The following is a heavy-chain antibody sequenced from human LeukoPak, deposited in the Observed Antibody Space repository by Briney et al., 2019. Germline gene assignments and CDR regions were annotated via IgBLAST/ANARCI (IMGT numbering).Heavy chain of an antibody. V-gene: IGHV4-34*01. J-gene: IGHJ3*01. Sequence: LETLSLTCVINGGSFSSYYWSWIRQVPGKGLEWIGEINQGGSTNFNPSLESRVRMSVDTSKNQFSLNVRSLSAADTAVYFCARHDFSGYAFDFWGQGTTVTVSS. CDR3: ARHDFSGYAFDF. CDR1: GGSFSSYY. CDR2: INQGGST. D-gene: IGHD3/OR15-3a*01.